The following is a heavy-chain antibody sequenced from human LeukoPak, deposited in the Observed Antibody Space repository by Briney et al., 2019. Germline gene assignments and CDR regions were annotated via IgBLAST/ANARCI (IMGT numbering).Heavy chain of an antibody. J-gene: IGHJ6*03. CDR3: ARIYGRYYYYMDV. V-gene: IGHV4-39*07. CDR1: GGSISSSSDY. CDR2: IYYSGST. Sequence: PSETLSLTCTVSGGSISSSSDYWGWIRQPPGKGLEWIGSIYYSGSTYYNPSLKSRVTISVDTSKNQFSLKLSSVTAADTAVYYCARIYGRYYYYMDVWGKGTTVTVSS. D-gene: IGHD4-17*01.